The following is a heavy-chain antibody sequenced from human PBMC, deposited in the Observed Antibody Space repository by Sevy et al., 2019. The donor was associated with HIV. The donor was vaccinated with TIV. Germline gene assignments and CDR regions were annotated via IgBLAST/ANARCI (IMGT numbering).Heavy chain of an antibody. V-gene: IGHV3-33*01. CDR2: IWYDGSNK. J-gene: IGHJ4*02. Sequence: GGSLRLSCAASGFTFSSYGMHWVRQAPGKGLEWVAVIWYDGSNKYYADSVKGRFTISRDNSKNTLYLQMNSLRAEDRAGYYCATLSGGGYCSGGSCPVDLDYWGQGTLVTVSS. CDR1: GFTFSSYG. CDR3: ATLSGGGYCSGGSCPVDLDY. D-gene: IGHD2-15*01.